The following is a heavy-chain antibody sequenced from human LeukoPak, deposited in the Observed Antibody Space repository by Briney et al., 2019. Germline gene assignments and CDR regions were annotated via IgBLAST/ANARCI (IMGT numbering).Heavy chain of an antibody. CDR1: GYTFTNFG. D-gene: IGHD2-15*01. V-gene: IGHV1-18*01. CDR2: ISPYNGNT. CDR3: ARDRVVADYYFDY. Sequence: ASVKVSCKASGYTFTNFGISWVRQAPGQGLEWMGWISPYNGNTNYAQKLQGRVTMTTDTSTSTAYMELRSLRSDDTAVYYCARDRVVADYYFDYWGQGTLVTVSS. J-gene: IGHJ4*02.